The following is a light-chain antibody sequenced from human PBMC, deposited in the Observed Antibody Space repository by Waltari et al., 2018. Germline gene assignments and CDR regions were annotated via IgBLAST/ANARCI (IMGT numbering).Light chain of an antibody. V-gene: IGKV1-39*01. CDR3: QQSYSTPRFT. CDR2: AAS. J-gene: IGKJ3*01. Sequence: DIQMTQPPSSLSASVGDRVTITCRASQSISSYLNWYQQKPGKAPKLLIYAASSLQSGVQSRFSGSGSGTDFTLTISSLQPEDFATYYCQQSYSTPRFTFGPGTKVDIK. CDR1: QSISSY.